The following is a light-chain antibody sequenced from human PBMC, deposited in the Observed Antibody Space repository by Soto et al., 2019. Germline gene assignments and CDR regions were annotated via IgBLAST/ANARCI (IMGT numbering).Light chain of an antibody. J-gene: IGKJ5*01. CDR3: QPPNYLPT. CDR1: QSVSSN. Sequence: EIVLTESPENLSLSPGERATLSCRASQSVSSNLAWDQQKPGHAPRLLFYAASTRATGIPARFSGSGSGTEFILTSSIVESDYFAIYYSQPPNYLPTFCRGTLLDIK. CDR2: AAS. V-gene: IGKV3-15*01.